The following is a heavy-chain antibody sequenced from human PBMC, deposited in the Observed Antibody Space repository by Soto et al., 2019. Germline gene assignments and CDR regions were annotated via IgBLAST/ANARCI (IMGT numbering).Heavy chain of an antibody. D-gene: IGHD4-17*01. J-gene: IGHJ4*01. CDR3: ARAEPTTRNARLGY. V-gene: IGHV4-34*01. CDR2: INHSGST. CDR1: GGSFSGYY. Sequence: SETLSLTCAVYGGSFSGYYWSWIRQPPGKGLEWIGEINHSGSTNCSPTLKMRVTISVETSKNRCSQRLSSVTAPATPVYYWARAEPTTRNARLGYWGKAPWSPSPQ.